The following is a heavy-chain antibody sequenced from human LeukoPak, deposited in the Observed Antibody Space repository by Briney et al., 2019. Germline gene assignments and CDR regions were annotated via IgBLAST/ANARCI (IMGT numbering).Heavy chain of an antibody. CDR1: VFAFSVYS. D-gene: IGHD3-16*02. Sequence: GGSLRLSCAASVFAFSVYSTKSGPQAPGKGLEWVSSISSSSSYIYYADSVKGRFTISRDNAKNSLYLQMNSLRAEDTAVYYCAKDQGELSRDIDYWGQGTLVTVSS. V-gene: IGHV3-21*01. CDR2: ISSSSSYI. CDR3: AKDQGELSRDIDY. J-gene: IGHJ4*02.